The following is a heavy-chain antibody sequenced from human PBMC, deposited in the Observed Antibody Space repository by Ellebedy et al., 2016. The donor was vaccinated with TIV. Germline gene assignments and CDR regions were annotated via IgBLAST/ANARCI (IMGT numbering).Heavy chain of an antibody. CDR3: ARDLYYTQPD. Sequence: GESLKISCAASGFTFSNYGMHWVRQAPGKGLEWVAVISYDGSYKYYADFVKGRFTISRDNAKNTVYLQMNSLRGEDTAVYYCARDLYYTQPDWGQGTLVTVSS. V-gene: IGHV3-30*03. CDR1: GFTFSNYG. J-gene: IGHJ4*02. D-gene: IGHD3-10*01. CDR2: ISYDGSYK.